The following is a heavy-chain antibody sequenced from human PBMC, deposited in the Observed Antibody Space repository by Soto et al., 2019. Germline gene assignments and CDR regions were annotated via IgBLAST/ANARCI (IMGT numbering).Heavy chain of an antibody. CDR3: ASLDYYGSGSYDNENYYYGMEV. CDR2: IIPIFGTA. D-gene: IGHD3-10*01. CDR1: GGTFSSYA. V-gene: IGHV1-69*13. Sequence: SVKVSCKASGGTFSSYAISWVRQAPGQGLEWMGCIIPIFGTANYAQKLQGRVTITADEYTSTAYMELSSLRSEDTVVYYCASLDYYGSGSYDNENYYYGMEVWGK. J-gene: IGHJ6*04.